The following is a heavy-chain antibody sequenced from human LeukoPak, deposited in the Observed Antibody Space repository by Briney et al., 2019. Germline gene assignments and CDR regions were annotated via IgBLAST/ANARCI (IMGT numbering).Heavy chain of an antibody. D-gene: IGHD2-2*01. CDR1: GYTFTSYA. Sequence: ASVKVSCKASGYTFTSYAMNWVRQAPGQGLEWMGWINTNTGNPTYAQGFTGRFVFSLDTSVSTAYLQISSLKAEDTAVYYCAAQGVVPAAGLCPEILCPSYYFDYWGQGTLVTVSS. V-gene: IGHV7-4-1*02. CDR3: AAQGVVPAAGLCPEILCPSYYFDY. CDR2: INTNTGNP. J-gene: IGHJ4*02.